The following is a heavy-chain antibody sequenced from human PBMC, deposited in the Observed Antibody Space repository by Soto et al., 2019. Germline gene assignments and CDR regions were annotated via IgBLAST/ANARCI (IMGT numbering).Heavy chain of an antibody. CDR2: IPYDGSNK. V-gene: IGHV3-30*18. CDR3: AKAVYSGSYFDY. D-gene: IGHD1-26*01. Sequence: PGGSLRLSCAAAGFNFSSYGMHWVRQAPGKGLEWVAVIPYDGSNKYYADSVKGRFTISRDNSKNTLYLQMNSLRAEDTAVYYCAKAVYSGSYFDYWGPGTLVTVSS. CDR1: GFNFSSYG. J-gene: IGHJ4*02.